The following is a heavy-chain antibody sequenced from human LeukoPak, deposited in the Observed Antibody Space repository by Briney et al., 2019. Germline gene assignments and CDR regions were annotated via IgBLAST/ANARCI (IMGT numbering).Heavy chain of an antibody. CDR3: ARDRPSYCSSTSCYPYYYYYYMDV. D-gene: IGHD2-2*01. J-gene: IGHJ6*03. V-gene: IGHV3-66*02. CDR2: IYSGGST. Sequence: GGSLRLSCAASGFTVSSNYMSWVRQTPGKGLEWVSVIYSGGSTYYSESVKGRFTISRDNSKNTLYLQMNSLRAEDTAVYYCARDRPSYCSSTSCYPYYYYYYMDVWGKGTTVTVSS. CDR1: GFTVSSNY.